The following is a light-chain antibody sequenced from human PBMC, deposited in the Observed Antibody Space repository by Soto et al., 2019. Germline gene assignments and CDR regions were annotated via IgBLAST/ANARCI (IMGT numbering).Light chain of an antibody. J-gene: IGKJ1*01. CDR1: QSVNNRY. Sequence: EIVLTQSPGTLSLSPGERATLSCRASQSVNNRYLAWYQQEPGQAPRLLIYGASSRATGIPDRFSGSGSGTDFTLTISRLEPEDFAVYYCQQYGSSPWMFGQGTKVEIK. CDR3: QQYGSSPWM. V-gene: IGKV3-20*01. CDR2: GAS.